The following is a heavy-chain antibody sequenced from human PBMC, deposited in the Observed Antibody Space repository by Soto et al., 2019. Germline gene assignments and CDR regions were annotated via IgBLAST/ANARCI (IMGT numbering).Heavy chain of an antibody. D-gene: IGHD4-17*01. J-gene: IGHJ6*02. CDR2: MNPNSGNT. CDR3: ARDDGDPANYYYYGMDV. CDR1: GYTFTSYD. V-gene: IGHV1-8*01. Sequence: QVQLVQSGAEVKKPGASVKVSCKASGYTFTSYDINWVRQATGQGLEWMGWMNPNSGNTGYAQKFQGRVTMTRNTSIRTAYMELSSLRSEDTAVYYCARDDGDPANYYYYGMDVWGQGTTVTVSS.